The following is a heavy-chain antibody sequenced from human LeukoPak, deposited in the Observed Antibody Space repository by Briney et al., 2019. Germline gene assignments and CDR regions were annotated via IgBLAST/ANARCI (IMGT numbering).Heavy chain of an antibody. CDR3: ARGSQRGYSGYDPYYFDY. V-gene: IGHV4-4*07. D-gene: IGHD5-12*01. CDR1: GGSISSYY. Sequence: SETLSLTCTVSGGSISSYYWSWIRQPAGKGLEWIGRIYTSGSTNYTPSLKSRVTMSVDTSKKQFSLKLSSVTAADTAVYYCARGSQRGYSGYDPYYFDYWGQGTLVTVSS. CDR2: IYTSGST. J-gene: IGHJ4*02.